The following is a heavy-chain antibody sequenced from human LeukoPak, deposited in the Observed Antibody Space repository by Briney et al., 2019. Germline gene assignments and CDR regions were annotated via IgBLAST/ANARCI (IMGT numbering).Heavy chain of an antibody. CDR1: GGSISNFY. J-gene: IGHJ6*02. V-gene: IGHV4-4*07. CDR2: VYPTGST. CDR3: ARDSDGSNYFYYGMDV. D-gene: IGHD5-12*01. Sequence: SETLSLTCTVSGGSISNFYWSWIRQPAGKTLEWIGRVYPTGSTNYNPSLQSRVTMSVDRSKNQFSLKLTSVTAADTAVYYCARDSDGSNYFYYGMDVWGQGTLVTVSS.